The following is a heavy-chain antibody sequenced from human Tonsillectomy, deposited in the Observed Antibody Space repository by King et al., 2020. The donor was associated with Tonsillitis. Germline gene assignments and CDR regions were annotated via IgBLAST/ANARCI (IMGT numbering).Heavy chain of an antibody. Sequence: VQLVESGGGLVQPGGSLRLSCAASGFTFSTHAMNWVRQAPGEGLEWGSSINGNDDGTRYADSGKGRFTISRDNSKSTVYLQMSSLRDEDTAAYYCVKGGLGNNIILDYWGLGTLVTVSS. J-gene: IGHJ4*02. D-gene: IGHD2/OR15-2a*01. V-gene: IGHV3-23*04. CDR3: VKGGLGNNIILDY. CDR1: GFTFSTHA. CDR2: INGNDDGT.